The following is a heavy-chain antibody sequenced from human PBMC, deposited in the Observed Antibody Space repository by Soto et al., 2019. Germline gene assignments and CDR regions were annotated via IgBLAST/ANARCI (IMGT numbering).Heavy chain of an antibody. V-gene: IGHV1-24*01. D-gene: IGHD2-2*01. CDR2: FDPEDGET. J-gene: IGHJ6*02. Sequence: ASVKVSCKVSGYTLTELSMHWVRLAPGKGLEWMGGFDPEDGETIYAQKFQGRVTMTEDTSTDTAYMELSSLRSEDTAVYYCATARIVVVPAAIPYYGMDVWGQGTTVTVSS. CDR1: GYTLTELS. CDR3: ATARIVVVPAAIPYYGMDV.